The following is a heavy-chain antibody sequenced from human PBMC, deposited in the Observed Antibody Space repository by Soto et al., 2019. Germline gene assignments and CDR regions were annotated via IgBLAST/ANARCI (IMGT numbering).Heavy chain of an antibody. CDR3: ARVPFHYCTNGVCPPGVV. Sequence: QVQLVQSGAEVKKPGSSVKVSCKASGGTFSSYAISWVRQAPGQGLEWMGGIIPIFGTANYAQKFQGRVTITADESTSTAYMELSSLRSEDTAVYYCARVPFHYCTNGVCPPGVVWGQGTMVTVSS. CDR1: GGTFSSYA. CDR2: IIPIFGTA. V-gene: IGHV1-69*01. J-gene: IGHJ3*01. D-gene: IGHD2-8*01.